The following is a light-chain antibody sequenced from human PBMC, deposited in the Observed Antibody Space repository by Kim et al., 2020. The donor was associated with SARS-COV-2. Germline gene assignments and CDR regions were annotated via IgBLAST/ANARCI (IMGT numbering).Light chain of an antibody. Sequence: LSASVGDRVSITCQASQDINNYVNWYQQKPGKAPKLLIYDAYNLETGVPSRFSGSGYGTDFTFTINSLQPEDIATYYCQQYDALYTFGQGTKLEI. V-gene: IGKV1-33*01. CDR3: QQYDALYT. CDR2: DAY. CDR1: QDINNY. J-gene: IGKJ2*01.